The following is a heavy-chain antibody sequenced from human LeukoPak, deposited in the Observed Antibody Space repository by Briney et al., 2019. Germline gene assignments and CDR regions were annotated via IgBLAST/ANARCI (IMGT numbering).Heavy chain of an antibody. V-gene: IGHV3-21*01. CDR2: ISSSSSYI. Sequence: GGSLRLSCAASGFTFGSYSMNWVRQAPGKGLEWVSSISSSSSYIYYADSVKGRFTISRDNAKNSLYLQMNSLRAEDTAVYYCAKVGVVVTAPADYWGQGTLVTVSS. D-gene: IGHD2-21*02. CDR1: GFTFGSYS. CDR3: AKVGVVVTAPADY. J-gene: IGHJ4*02.